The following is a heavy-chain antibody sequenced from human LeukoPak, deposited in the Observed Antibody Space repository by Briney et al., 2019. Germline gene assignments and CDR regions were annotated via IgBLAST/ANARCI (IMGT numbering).Heavy chain of an antibody. CDR2: INPSGGST. D-gene: IGHD2-2*01. CDR3: ARAISSTNKLDY. CDR1: GYTFTSYY. Sequence: ASVKVSCKAPGYTFTSYYMHWVRQAPGQGLEWMGIINPSGGSTSYAQKFQGRVTMTRDTSTSTVYMELSSLRSEDTAVYYCARAISSTNKLDYWGQGTLVTVSS. V-gene: IGHV1-46*01. J-gene: IGHJ4*02.